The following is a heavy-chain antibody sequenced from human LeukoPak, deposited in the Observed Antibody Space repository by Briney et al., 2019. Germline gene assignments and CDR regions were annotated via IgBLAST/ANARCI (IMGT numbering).Heavy chain of an antibody. Sequence: ASVKVSCKASGYTFTSYGISWVRQAPGQGLEWMGWISAYDGNTNYAQKLQGRVTMTTDTSTSTAYMELRSLRSDDTAVYYCVRDVHGYYNSGTYYIPKGMVVWGQGTTVTVFS. CDR1: GYTFTSYG. V-gene: IGHV1-18*01. J-gene: IGHJ6*02. D-gene: IGHD3-10*01. CDR2: ISAYDGNT. CDR3: VRDVHGYYNSGTYYIPKGMVV.